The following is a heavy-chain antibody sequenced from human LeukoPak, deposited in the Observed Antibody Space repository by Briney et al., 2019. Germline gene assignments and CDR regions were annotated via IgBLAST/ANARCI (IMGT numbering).Heavy chain of an antibody. CDR3: ARDRDIVVIPATTLLDY. J-gene: IGHJ4*02. CDR1: GFTFSSYE. Sequence: GGSLRLSCAASGFTFSSYEMNWVRQAPGKGLEWVSYISGTGTTIYYAASVKGRFTISRDNAKNSLYLQLNSLRAEDTAAYYCARDRDIVVIPATTLLDYWGQGTLVTVSS. V-gene: IGHV3-48*03. D-gene: IGHD2-2*01. CDR2: ISGTGTTI.